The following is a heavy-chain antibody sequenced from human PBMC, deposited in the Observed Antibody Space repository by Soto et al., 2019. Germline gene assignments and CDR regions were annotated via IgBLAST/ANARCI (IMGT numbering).Heavy chain of an antibody. J-gene: IGHJ6*02. V-gene: IGHV5-51*01. D-gene: IGHD6-19*01. CDR3: ARGKAVASNYYYCLDV. CDR1: GYSFTSYW. CDR2: IYPGDSDT. Sequence: GESLKISCKGSGYSFTSYWIGWVRQMPGKGLEWMGIIYPGDSDTRYSPSFQGQVTISADKSISTAYLQWSSLKASDTAMYYCARGKAVASNYYYCLDVWGHGTRVTVSS.